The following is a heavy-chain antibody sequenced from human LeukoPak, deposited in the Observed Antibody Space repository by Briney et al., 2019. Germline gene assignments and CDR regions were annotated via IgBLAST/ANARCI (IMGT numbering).Heavy chain of an antibody. CDR2: ISWNSGSI. V-gene: IGHV3-9*01. CDR3: AKGRHYDFWSGYDYFDY. CDR1: GFTFDDYA. J-gene: IGHJ4*02. D-gene: IGHD3-3*01. Sequence: PGRSLRLSCAASGFTFDDYAMPWVRQAPGKGLEWVSGISWNSGSIGYADSVKGRFTISRDNAKNSLYLQMNSLRAEDTALYYCAKGRHYDFWSGYDYFDYWGQGTLVTVSS.